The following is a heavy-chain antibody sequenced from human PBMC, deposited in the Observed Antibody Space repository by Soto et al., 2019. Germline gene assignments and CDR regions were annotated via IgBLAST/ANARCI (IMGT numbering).Heavy chain of an antibody. CDR2: IRGNGDPP. D-gene: IGHD5-12*01. Sequence: PGGSLRLSCTASSFTLDEYAMHWVRQAPGKGLEWVSSIRGNGDPPFYADSVKGRFTISRDNSKDTLYLQMSSLSADDTAVYYCVKSRGGNNFDFFDWGQGALVTVSS. V-gene: IGHV3-64D*06. J-gene: IGHJ4*02. CDR1: SFTLDEYA. CDR3: VKSRGGNNFDFFD.